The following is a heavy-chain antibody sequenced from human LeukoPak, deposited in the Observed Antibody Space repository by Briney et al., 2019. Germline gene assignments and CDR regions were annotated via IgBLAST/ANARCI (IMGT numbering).Heavy chain of an antibody. D-gene: IGHD6-19*01. Sequence: GGSLRLSCAASGFTFSSDWMHWVRQGPGKGLVWVSRVNSDGGSTNYADSVKGRFTISRDNAKNTLYLQMNSLRADDMAVYYCARSSGRSPFDMWGQGTMVTVSS. CDR2: VNSDGGST. CDR1: GFTFSSDW. CDR3: ARSSGRSPFDM. J-gene: IGHJ3*02. V-gene: IGHV3-74*01.